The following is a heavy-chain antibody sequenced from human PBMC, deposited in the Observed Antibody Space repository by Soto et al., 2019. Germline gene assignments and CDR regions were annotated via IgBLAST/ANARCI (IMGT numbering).Heavy chain of an antibody. CDR2: INPSGGST. CDR1: GYTFTSYY. Sequence: GASVKVSCKASGYTFTSYYMHWVRQAPGQGLEWMGIINPSGGSTSYAQKFQGRVTMTRDTSTSTVYMELSSLRSEDTAVYYCARSGDPVDYFYYYGMDVWGQGTTVTVSS. J-gene: IGHJ6*02. D-gene: IGHD4-17*01. CDR3: ARSGDPVDYFYYYGMDV. V-gene: IGHV1-46*01.